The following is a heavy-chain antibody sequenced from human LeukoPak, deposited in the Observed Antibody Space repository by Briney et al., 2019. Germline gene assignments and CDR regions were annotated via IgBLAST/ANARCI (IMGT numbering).Heavy chain of an antibody. CDR1: GFTFSSYE. D-gene: IGHD5-12*01. V-gene: IGHV3-48*03. Sequence: GSLRLSCVASGFTFSSYEMNWVRQAPGKGLEWVSYITSSGSSIYYADSVKGRLTISRDNAKNTLYLQMNSLRAEDTAVYYCARGGYSGYDYVILGYWGQGTLVTVSS. J-gene: IGHJ4*02. CDR3: ARGGYSGYDYVILGY. CDR2: ITSSGSSI.